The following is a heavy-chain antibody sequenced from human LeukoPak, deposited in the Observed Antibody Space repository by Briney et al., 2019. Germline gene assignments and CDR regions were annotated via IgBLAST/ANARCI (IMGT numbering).Heavy chain of an antibody. D-gene: IGHD3-9*01. CDR1: GFTFSTYW. CDR2: INPDGSRT. V-gene: IGHV3-74*01. Sequence: GGSLRLSCAASGFTFSTYWMHWVRQAPGKGLVWVSRINPDGSRTDYADSVKGRFTISRDNSKNTLYLQMNSLRAEDTAVYYCAKCPSGVLRYFAPIDYWGQGTLVTVSS. CDR3: AKCPSGVLRYFAPIDY. J-gene: IGHJ4*02.